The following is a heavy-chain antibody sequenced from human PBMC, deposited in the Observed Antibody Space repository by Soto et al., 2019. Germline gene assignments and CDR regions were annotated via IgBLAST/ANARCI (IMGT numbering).Heavy chain of an antibody. V-gene: IGHV3-73*02. J-gene: IGHJ3*02. CDR1: GFTFSGSA. CDR3: TRHGVLWPTSWDAFDI. Sequence: EVQLVESGGGLVQPGGSLKLSCAASGFTFSGSAMHWVHQASGKGLEWVGRIRSKANSYATAYAASVKGRFTISRDDSKNTAYLQINSLKTEDTAVYYCTRHGVLWPTSWDAFDIWGQGTMVTVSS. D-gene: IGHD2-2*01. CDR2: IRSKANSYAT.